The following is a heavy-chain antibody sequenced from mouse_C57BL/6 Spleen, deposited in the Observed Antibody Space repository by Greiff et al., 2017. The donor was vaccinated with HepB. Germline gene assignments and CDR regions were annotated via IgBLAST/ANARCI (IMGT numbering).Heavy chain of an antibody. V-gene: IGHV1-58*01. D-gene: IGHD1-1*01. J-gene: IGHJ3*01. CDR3: ARNYGRGQAWFAY. CDR2: IYIGNGYT. Sequence: VQLKESGAELVRPGSSVKMSCKTSGYTFTSYGINWVKQRPGQGLEWIGYIYIGNGYTEYNEKFKGKATLTSDTSSSTAYIQLSSLTSEDSAIYFCARNYGRGQAWFAYWGQGTLVTVSA. CDR1: GYTFTSYG.